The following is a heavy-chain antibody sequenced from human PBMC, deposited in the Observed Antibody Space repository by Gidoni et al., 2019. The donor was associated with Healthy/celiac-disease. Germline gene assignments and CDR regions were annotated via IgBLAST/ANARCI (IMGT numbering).Heavy chain of an antibody. J-gene: IGHJ3*02. CDR2: IDYSGST. Sequence: QVQLQESGPGLVTPLQTLSLTCTVSGGSISRGGYYWSWIRQHPGKVLEWIGYIDYSGSTYYNPSLKSRVTISVDTSKNQFSLKLSSVTAADTAVYDCARDKHRGILTGFDAFDIWGQGTMVTVSS. V-gene: IGHV4-31*03. CDR1: GGSISRGGYY. D-gene: IGHD3-9*01. CDR3: ARDKHRGILTGFDAFDI.